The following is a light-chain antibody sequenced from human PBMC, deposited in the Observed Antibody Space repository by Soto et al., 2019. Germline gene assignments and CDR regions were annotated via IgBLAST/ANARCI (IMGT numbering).Light chain of an antibody. CDR2: DAS. J-gene: IGKJ4*01. CDR3: QQYDNYPLT. Sequence: DIQMTQSPSSLSASVADRVTITCRASQSIRRSLNWYQQKPGKAPKLLIFDASRLESGVPSRFSGSASGTEFTLTISSLQPDDFATYYCQQYDNYPLTFGGGTKVDI. V-gene: IGKV1-5*01. CDR1: QSIRRS.